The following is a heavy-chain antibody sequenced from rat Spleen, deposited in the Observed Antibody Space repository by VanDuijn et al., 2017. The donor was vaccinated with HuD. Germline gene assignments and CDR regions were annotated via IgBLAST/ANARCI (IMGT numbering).Heavy chain of an antibody. CDR3: PGHALYYYDGTYRPYWFAY. D-gene: IGHD1-12*02. CDR2: ISTGGGNT. J-gene: IGHJ3*01. Sequence: EVQLVESGGGLVQPGRSLKLSCAASGFTFSNYDMAWVRQAPTKGLEWVASISTGGGNTYYRDSVKGRFTISRNNAKNTQYLQRNSLRSEETATYYCPGHALYYYDGTYRPYWFAYWGQGTLVTVSS. CDR1: GFTFSNYD. V-gene: IGHV5S13*01.